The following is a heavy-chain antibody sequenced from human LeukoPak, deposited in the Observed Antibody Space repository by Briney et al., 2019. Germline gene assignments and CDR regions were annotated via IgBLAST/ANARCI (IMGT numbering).Heavy chain of an antibody. D-gene: IGHD3-10*01. CDR1: GGSISSYY. CDR3: ARVLWFGELLYFQH. V-gene: IGHV4-59*06. CDR2: IYYSGST. J-gene: IGHJ1*01. Sequence: SETLSLTCTVSGGSISSYYWSWIRQHPGKGLEWIGYIYYSGSTYYNPSLKSRVTISVDTSKNQFSLKLSSVTAADTAVYYCARVLWFGELLYFQHWGQGTLVTVSS.